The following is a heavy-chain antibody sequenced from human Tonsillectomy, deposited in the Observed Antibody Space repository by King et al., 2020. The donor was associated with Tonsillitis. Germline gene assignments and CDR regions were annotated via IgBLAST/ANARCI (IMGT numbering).Heavy chain of an antibody. CDR2: ISYDGSKK. Sequence: VQLVESGGGVVQPGRSLRLSCAASGFTFSDHAIHWVRQAPGKGLEWVAFISYDGSKKYYVDSVKGRFTISRDNSRNTLYLQMNSLRTEDTAVYYCAKDRDAGSYAYFDYWGQGTLVTVSS. V-gene: IGHV3-33*05. CDR3: AKDRDAGSYAYFDY. CDR1: GFTFSDHA. J-gene: IGHJ4*02. D-gene: IGHD3-10*01.